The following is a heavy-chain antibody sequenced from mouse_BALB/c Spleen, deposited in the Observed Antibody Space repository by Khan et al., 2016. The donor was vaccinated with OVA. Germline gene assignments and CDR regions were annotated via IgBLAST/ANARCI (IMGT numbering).Heavy chain of an antibody. CDR1: GYSFTSYY. D-gene: IGHD2-2*01. CDR2: IDPFSGGT. V-gene: IGHV1S135*01. J-gene: IGHJ3*01. CDR3: TRNGYGAWFTY. Sequence: EVQLQESGPELMKPGASVKISCKASGYSFTSYYIHWLMQSHGKSLEWIGYIDPFSGGTTYNQTFKGKATLTVDTSSSTAYLHLSNLTSEDSAVDCGTRNGYGAWFTYWGQGTLVTVSA.